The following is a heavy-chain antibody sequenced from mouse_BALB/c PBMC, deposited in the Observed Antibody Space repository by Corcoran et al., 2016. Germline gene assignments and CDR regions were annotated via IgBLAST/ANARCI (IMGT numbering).Heavy chain of an antibody. Sequence: EVQLLETGGGLVQPGGSRGLSCEGSGFTFSGFWMSWVRQTPGKTLEWIGDINSDGCAINYAPSIKDRFTIFRDNDKSTLYLQMSNVRSEDTATYFCMRYGSSWYFDVWGAGTTVTVSS. D-gene: IGHD1-1*01. J-gene: IGHJ1*01. CDR2: INSDGCAI. V-gene: IGHV11-2*02. CDR3: MRYGSSWYFDV. CDR1: GFTFSGFW.